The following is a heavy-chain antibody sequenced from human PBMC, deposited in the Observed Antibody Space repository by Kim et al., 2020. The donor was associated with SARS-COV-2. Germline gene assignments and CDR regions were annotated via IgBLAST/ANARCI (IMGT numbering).Heavy chain of an antibody. V-gene: IGHV1-2*02. CDR1: GYTFTGYY. CDR2: INPNSGGT. J-gene: IGHJ4*02. Sequence: ASVKVSCKASGYTFTGYYMHWVRQAPGQGLEWMGWINPNSGGTNYAQKFQGRVTMTRDTSISTAYMELSRLRSDDTAVYYCARVADYGGNSNYWGQGTLVTVSS. CDR3: ARVADYGGNSNY. D-gene: IGHD4-17*01.